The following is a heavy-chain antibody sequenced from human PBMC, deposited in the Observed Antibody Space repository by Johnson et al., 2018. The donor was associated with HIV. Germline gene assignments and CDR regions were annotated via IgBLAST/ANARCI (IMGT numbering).Heavy chain of an antibody. CDR3: VRDTMITMVRGVRASTFDI. D-gene: IGHD3-10*01. CDR2: ISYDGGNK. CDR1: GFTFSSYA. J-gene: IGHJ3*02. V-gene: IGHV3-30-3*01. Sequence: VQVLESGGGVVQPGTSLRLSCAASGFTFSSYAMHWVRQAPGKGLEWVTVISYDGGNKYYVDSVKGRLTISRDNAKNSLYLQVNRLRAEVMTVYYCVRDTMITMVRGVRASTFDIWGQGTMVTVSS.